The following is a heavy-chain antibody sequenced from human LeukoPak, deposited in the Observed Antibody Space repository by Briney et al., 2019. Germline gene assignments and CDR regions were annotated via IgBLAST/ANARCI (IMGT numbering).Heavy chain of an antibody. CDR2: IHHATGNI. D-gene: IGHD6-13*01. CDR3: ARDRGGNSWYNWYDA. J-gene: IGHJ5*02. Sequence: SETLCLACTVSGDSISNNYWSWIRQPAGRGLEWIIRIHHATGNIDYNPSLKGRVTMSLDTSRNQFSLRLNSVTAADTAVYFCARDRGGNSWYNWYDAWGQGTLVTVSS. CDR1: GDSISNNY. V-gene: IGHV4-4*07.